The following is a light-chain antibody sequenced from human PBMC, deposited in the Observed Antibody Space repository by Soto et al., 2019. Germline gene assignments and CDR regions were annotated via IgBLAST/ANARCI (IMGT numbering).Light chain of an antibody. CDR3: QQYGSSPGYT. V-gene: IGKV3-20*01. Sequence: EIVLTQSPGTLSLSPGERATLSCRASQSVSSSYLAWYQQKPGQAPRLLIYGASSRATGIPARLSGSGSGTDFTLTISRLEPEDFAVYYCQQYGSSPGYTFGQGTKLESK. CDR2: GAS. CDR1: QSVSSSY. J-gene: IGKJ2*01.